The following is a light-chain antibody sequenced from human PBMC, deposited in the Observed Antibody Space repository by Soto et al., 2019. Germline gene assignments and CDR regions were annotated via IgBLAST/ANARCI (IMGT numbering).Light chain of an antibody. Sequence: EKVMTQSQATLSVSPGERAILSCRASQSIGSYLAWYQQKPGQAPRLLIYRASTRATGVPARFSGSGSGTEFTLTISSLQSEDLAVYYCQQYNNWSRTFGHGTKVEI. V-gene: IGKV3-15*01. CDR2: RAS. CDR3: QQYNNWSRT. J-gene: IGKJ1*01. CDR1: QSIGSY.